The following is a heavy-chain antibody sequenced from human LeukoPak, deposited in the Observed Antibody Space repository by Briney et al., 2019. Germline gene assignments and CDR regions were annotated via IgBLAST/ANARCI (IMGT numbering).Heavy chain of an antibody. J-gene: IGHJ4*02. CDR2: INPSGGST. V-gene: IGHV1-46*01. CDR3: ARGYGHRIRFLEWLSQYYFDY. D-gene: IGHD3-3*01. Sequence: GASVKVSCKASGYTFTSYYMHWVRQAPGQGLEWMGIINPSGGSTSYAQKFQGRVTMTRDTSTTTVYMELSSLRSEDTAVYYCARGYGHRIRFLEWLSQYYFDYWGQGTLVTVSS. CDR1: GYTFTSYY.